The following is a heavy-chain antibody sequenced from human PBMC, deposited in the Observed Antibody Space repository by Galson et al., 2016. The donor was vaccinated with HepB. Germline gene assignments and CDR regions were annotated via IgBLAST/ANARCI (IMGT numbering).Heavy chain of an antibody. CDR2: ISWDGTNI. J-gene: IGHJ5*02. CDR3: AREKKSLSSGYLNWFDP. D-gene: IGHD3-22*01. CDR1: GFKLSHYA. V-gene: IGHV3-33*08. Sequence: SLRLSCAASGFKLSHYAMHWVRQGPDKGLEWVAGISWDGTNIAYADSVKGRFTISRDNSKNTLYLKMSSLTADETAVYYCAREKKSLSSGYLNWFDPWGQGTLVTVSS.